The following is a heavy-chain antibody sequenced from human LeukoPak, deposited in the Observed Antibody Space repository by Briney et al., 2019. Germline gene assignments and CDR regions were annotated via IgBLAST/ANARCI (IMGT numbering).Heavy chain of an antibody. J-gene: IGHJ6*03. CDR1: GGSISSYY. CDR3: ARVGAPPLVYYYYYMDV. D-gene: IGHD1-26*01. Sequence: PSETLSLTCTVSGGSISSYYWSWIRQPPGKGLEWIGYIYYSGSTNYNPSLKSRVTISVDTSKNQFSLKLSSVTAADTAVYYCARVGAPPLVYYYYYMDVWGKGTTVTVSS. CDR2: IYYSGST. V-gene: IGHV4-59*01.